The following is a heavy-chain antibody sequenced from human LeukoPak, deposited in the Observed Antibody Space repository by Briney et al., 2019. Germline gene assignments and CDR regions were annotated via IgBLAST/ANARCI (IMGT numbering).Heavy chain of an antibody. CDR2: ISWNSRII. CDR3: ARLTGAASGTYYSDF. V-gene: IGHV3-9*01. J-gene: IGHJ4*02. D-gene: IGHD3-9*01. Sequence: GGSLRLSCAASGFIFDDYAMYWVRQAPGKGLEWVSGISWNSRIIDYADSVKGRFTISRDNAKGSLYLQMNSLTTEDTAFYYCARLTGAASGTYYSDFWGQGTLVTVSS. CDR1: GFIFDDYA.